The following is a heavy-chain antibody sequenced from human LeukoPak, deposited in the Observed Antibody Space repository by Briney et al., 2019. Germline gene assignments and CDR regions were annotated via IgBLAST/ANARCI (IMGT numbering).Heavy chain of an antibody. CDR3: ARDVVFWNDYWTGPFHF. CDR2: ISANNGNT. V-gene: IGHV1-18*01. CDR1: GYTFTSHG. J-gene: IGHJ3*01. D-gene: IGHD3/OR15-3a*01. Sequence: ASVKVSCKASGYTFTSHGISWVRQAPGQGLEWMGWISANNGNTTYAQTFQGRVTMTTDTPTSTAFMELRGLRSDDTAVYYCARDVVFWNDYWTGPFHFWGQGTMVTVSS.